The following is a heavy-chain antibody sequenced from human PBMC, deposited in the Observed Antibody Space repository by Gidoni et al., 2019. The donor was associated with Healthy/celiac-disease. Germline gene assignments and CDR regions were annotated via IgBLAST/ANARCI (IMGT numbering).Heavy chain of an antibody. J-gene: IGHJ4*02. D-gene: IGHD3-3*01. V-gene: IGHV3-7*01. CDR2: IKQDGSEK. Sequence: LVQPGGSLRLSCAASGFTFSSYWMSWVRQAPGKGLEWVANIKQDGSEKYYVDSVKGRFTISRDNAKNSLYLQMNSLRAEDTAVYYCATTNYDFWSGYQYYFDYWGQGTLVTVSS. CDR3: ATTNYDFWSGYQYYFDY. CDR1: GFTFSSYW.